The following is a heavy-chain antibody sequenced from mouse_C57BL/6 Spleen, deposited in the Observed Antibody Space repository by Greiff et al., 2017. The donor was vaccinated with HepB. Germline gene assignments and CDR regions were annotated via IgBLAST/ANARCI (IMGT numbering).Heavy chain of an antibody. Sequence: VQLQQPGAELVKPGASVKLSCKASGYTFTSYWMHWVKQRPGQGLEWIGMIHPNSGSTNYNEKFKSKATLTVDKSSSTAYMQLSSLTSEDSAVYYCARDGITTVGNFDYWGQGTTLTVSS. D-gene: IGHD1-1*01. V-gene: IGHV1-64*01. J-gene: IGHJ2*01. CDR2: IHPNSGST. CDR3: ARDGITTVGNFDY. CDR1: GYTFTSYW.